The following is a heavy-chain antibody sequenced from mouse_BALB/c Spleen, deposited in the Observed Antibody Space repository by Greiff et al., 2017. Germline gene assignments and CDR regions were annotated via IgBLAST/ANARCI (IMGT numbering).Heavy chain of an antibody. D-gene: IGHD2-4*01. CDR3: TGSLYYDYDGFAY. V-gene: IGHV1-5*01. CDR2: IYPGNSDT. J-gene: IGHJ3*01. Sequence: EVQLKESGTVLARPGASVKMSCKASGYSFTSYWMHWVKQRPGQGLEWIGAIYPGNSDTSYNQKFKGKAKLTAVTSASTAYMELSSLTNEDSAVYYCTGSLYYDYDGFAYWGQGTLVTVSA. CDR1: GYSFTSYW.